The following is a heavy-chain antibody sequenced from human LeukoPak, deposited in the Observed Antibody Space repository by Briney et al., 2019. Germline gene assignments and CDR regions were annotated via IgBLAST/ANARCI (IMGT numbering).Heavy chain of an antibody. CDR1: GFTFGDYA. J-gene: IGHJ4*02. CDR3: SRLNNWSAEYCFDY. V-gene: IGHV3-49*03. Sequence: GGSLRLSCTASGFTFGDYAMSWFRQAPGKGLEWVGFIRSKASGGTTEYAASVKGTFTISRDDSKSIAYLQMNSLRTEDTAVYYCSRLNNWSAEYCFDYWGQGTLVTVSS. CDR2: IRSKASGGTT. D-gene: IGHD1-20*01.